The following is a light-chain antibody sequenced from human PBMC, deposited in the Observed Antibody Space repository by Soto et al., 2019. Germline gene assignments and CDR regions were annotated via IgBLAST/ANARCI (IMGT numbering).Light chain of an antibody. CDR2: EVS. CDR3: SPYAGSRYV. CDR1: SSDVGGYSY. V-gene: IGLV2-8*01. J-gene: IGLJ1*01. Sequence: QSALTQPPSASGSPGQSVTISCAGTSSDVGGYSYVSWYQQHPGKAPKLMIYEVSKRPSGVPDRFSGSKSGNTASLAVSGLQAEDEADYYCSPYAGSRYVFGTGTKVTVL.